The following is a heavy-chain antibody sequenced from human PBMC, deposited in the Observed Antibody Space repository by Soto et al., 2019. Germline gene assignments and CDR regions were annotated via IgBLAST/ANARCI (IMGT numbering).Heavy chain of an antibody. V-gene: IGHV3-30-3*01. Sequence: QVQLVESGGGVVQPGRSLRLSCAASGFTFSSYAMHWVRQAPGKGLEWVAVISYDGSNKYYADSVKGRFTISRDNSKNTLYLQMNSLRAEDTAVYYCATLGYCTNGVCYEELHYWGQGTLVTVSS. CDR2: ISYDGSNK. CDR3: ATLGYCTNGVCYEELHY. CDR1: GFTFSSYA. J-gene: IGHJ4*02. D-gene: IGHD2-8*01.